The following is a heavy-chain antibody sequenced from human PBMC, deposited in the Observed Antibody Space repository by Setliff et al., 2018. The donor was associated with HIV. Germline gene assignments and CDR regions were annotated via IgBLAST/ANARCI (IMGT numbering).Heavy chain of an antibody. J-gene: IGHJ5*02. Sequence: ASVKVSCKASGYTFINYGINWLRQAPGQGLEWVGWINPYNGNTKYGQKFQGTVTMTRDTTTSTAYLELRRLRSDDTAVYSCARGGPARVALLYWFDPWGQGTLVTVS. CDR1: GYTFINYG. D-gene: IGHD2-21*01. V-gene: IGHV1-18*01. CDR2: INPYNGNT. CDR3: ARGGPARVALLYWFDP.